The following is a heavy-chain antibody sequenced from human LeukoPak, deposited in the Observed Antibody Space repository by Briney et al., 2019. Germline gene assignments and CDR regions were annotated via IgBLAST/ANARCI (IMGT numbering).Heavy chain of an antibody. V-gene: IGHV3-30*04. CDR1: GFTFSSYA. Sequence: GGSLRLSCAASGFTFSSYAVHWVRQAPGKGLEWVAVISYDGSNKYYADSVKGRFTISRDNSKNTLYLQMNSLRAEDTAVYYCARGGCSSTSCLLDYWGQGTLVTVSS. CDR2: ISYDGSNK. D-gene: IGHD2-2*01. J-gene: IGHJ4*02. CDR3: ARGGCSSTSCLLDY.